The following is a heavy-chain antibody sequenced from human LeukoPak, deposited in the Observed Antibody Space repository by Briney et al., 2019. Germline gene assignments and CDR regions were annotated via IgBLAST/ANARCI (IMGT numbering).Heavy chain of an antibody. V-gene: IGHV4-39*01. CDR3: ARGPTSRGYCSSTSCPRGYYYYGMDV. CDR2: IYYSGST. CDR1: GGSNSSSSYH. J-gene: IGHJ6*02. D-gene: IGHD2-2*01. Sequence: ASETLSLTCTVSGGSNSSSSYHWGWIRQPPGKGLEWIGSIYYSGSTYYNPSLKSRVTISVDTSKNQFSLKLSSVTAADTAVYYCARGPTSRGYCSSTSCPRGYYYYGMDVWGQGTTVTVSS.